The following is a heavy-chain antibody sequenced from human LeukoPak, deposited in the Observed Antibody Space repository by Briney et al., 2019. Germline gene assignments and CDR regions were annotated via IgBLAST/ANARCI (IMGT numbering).Heavy chain of an antibody. V-gene: IGHV4-4*02. CDR2: INHSGST. D-gene: IGHD4-23*01. J-gene: IGHJ4*02. CDR1: GFTFSSHW. Sequence: PGGSLRLSCTASGFTFSSHWMTWVRQPPGKGLEWIGEINHSGSTPYNPSLKSRVTISIDTSKNQFSLKLNSVTAAGTALYYCAREDVGGRFDFWGPGTLVTVSS. CDR3: AREDVGGRFDF.